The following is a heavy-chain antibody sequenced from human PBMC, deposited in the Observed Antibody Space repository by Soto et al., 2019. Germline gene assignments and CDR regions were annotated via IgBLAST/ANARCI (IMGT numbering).Heavy chain of an antibody. J-gene: IGHJ4*02. CDR3: ARVDYYDSSGYYGY. Sequence: QVQLVQSGAEVKKPGASVKVSCKASGYTITIYGISWVRQAPGQGLEWMGWISGYNGNTDYAQNLQDRVTLTTDASTSSVYMELRSLRSDDTVVYYCARVDYYDSSGYYGYWGQGTLITVSS. D-gene: IGHD3-22*01. CDR1: GYTITIYG. V-gene: IGHV1-18*04. CDR2: ISGYNGNT.